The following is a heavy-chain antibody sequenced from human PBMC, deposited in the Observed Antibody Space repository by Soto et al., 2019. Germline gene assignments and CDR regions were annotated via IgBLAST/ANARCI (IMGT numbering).Heavy chain of an antibody. J-gene: IGHJ6*02. CDR2: IIPIFGTA. Sequence: QVQLVQSGAEVKKPGSSVKVSCKASGGTFSSYAISWVRQAPGQGLEWMGGIIPIFGTANYAQKFQGRVTITADESTNTAYMELSSLRSEDTAVYYCARDRGCSGGSCYSGYYYGMDVWGQGTTVTVSS. D-gene: IGHD2-15*01. CDR1: GGTFSSYA. V-gene: IGHV1-69*01. CDR3: ARDRGCSGGSCYSGYYYGMDV.